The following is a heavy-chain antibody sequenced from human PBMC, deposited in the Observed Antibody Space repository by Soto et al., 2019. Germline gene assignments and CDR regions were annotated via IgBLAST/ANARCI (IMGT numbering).Heavy chain of an antibody. V-gene: IGHV3-30*03. CDR1: GFSYSRYG. D-gene: IGHD1-1*01. CDR3: ARDYIATTRINHY. CDR2: ISYDGSNK. J-gene: IGHJ4*01. Sequence: ALRLSCEGSGFSYSRYGLHWVRQAPGKGLERVAVISYDGSNKYYADSVKGRFAISGDLSRSTVYLQMNSLRGNEDAVYHCARDYIATTRINHY.